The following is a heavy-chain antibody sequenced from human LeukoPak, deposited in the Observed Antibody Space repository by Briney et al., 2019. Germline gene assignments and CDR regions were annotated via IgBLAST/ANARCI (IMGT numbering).Heavy chain of an antibody. D-gene: IGHD6-19*01. CDR3: ARGSEAVAGFGSERDY. Sequence: ASVKVSCKASGYTFTSYGISWVRQAPGQGLEWMGWIGAYNGNTNYAQKLQGRVTMTTDTSTSTAYMELRSLRSDDTAVYYCARGSEAVAGFGSERDYWGQGTLVTVSS. J-gene: IGHJ4*02. CDR2: IGAYNGNT. CDR1: GYTFTSYG. V-gene: IGHV1-18*01.